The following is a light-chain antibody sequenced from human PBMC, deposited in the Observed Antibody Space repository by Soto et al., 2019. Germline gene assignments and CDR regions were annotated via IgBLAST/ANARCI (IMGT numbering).Light chain of an antibody. V-gene: IGLV2-14*01. CDR3: SSYTTAATYV. J-gene: IGLJ1*01. CDR2: EVT. CDR1: SVDVGGYNY. Sequence: QSALTQPASVSGSLGQSITISCTGTSVDVGGYNYVSWYQQYPGKAPKLMIYEVTNRPSGGSNRFSGSKSGNTASLTISGLQTDDEADYYCSSYTTAATYVFGSGTKLTVL.